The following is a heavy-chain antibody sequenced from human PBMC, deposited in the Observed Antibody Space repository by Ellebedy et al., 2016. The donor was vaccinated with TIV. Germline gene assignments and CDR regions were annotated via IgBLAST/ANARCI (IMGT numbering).Heavy chain of an antibody. CDR3: ARDVALVRPAASKFDP. D-gene: IGHD2-2*01. CDR2: INAGNGNT. V-gene: IGHV1-3*01. Sequence: ASVKVSXKASRYTVTSYSMHWLRQPPGQRLEWMGWINAGNGNTQYSQKFQGRVTITRDTSASTDYMELSSLRSEDTAVYYCARDVALVRPAASKFDPWGQGTLVTVSS. J-gene: IGHJ5*02. CDR1: RYTVTSYS.